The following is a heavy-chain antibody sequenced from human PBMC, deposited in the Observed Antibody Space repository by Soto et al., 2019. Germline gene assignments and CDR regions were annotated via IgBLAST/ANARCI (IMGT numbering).Heavy chain of an antibody. V-gene: IGHV3-74*01. CDR3: VRDSHGDY. J-gene: IGHJ4*02. Sequence: EVQLVESGGGLVQPGGSLRLSCAGSGFTFSNYWMHWVRQAPGKGLEWVSRIDHDGPTDYADSVRGRFTISRDNAENTLYLQMNNLGPEETAVYYCVRDSHGDYWGQGTLVTVSS. CDR1: GFTFSNYW. CDR2: IDHDGPT.